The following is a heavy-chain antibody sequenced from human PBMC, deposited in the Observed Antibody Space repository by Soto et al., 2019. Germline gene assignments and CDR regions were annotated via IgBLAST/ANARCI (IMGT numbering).Heavy chain of an antibody. CDR1: GGSISSYY. D-gene: IGHD6-19*01. Sequence: SETLSLTCTVSGGSISSYYWSWIRQPPGKGLEWIGYIYYSGSTNYNPSLKSRVTISVNTCKNQFSLKLSSVTAADTAVYYCARGPLYSSGWYVNYYYGMDVWGQGTTVTVSS. CDR2: IYYSGST. V-gene: IGHV4-59*01. CDR3: ARGPLYSSGWYVNYYYGMDV. J-gene: IGHJ6*02.